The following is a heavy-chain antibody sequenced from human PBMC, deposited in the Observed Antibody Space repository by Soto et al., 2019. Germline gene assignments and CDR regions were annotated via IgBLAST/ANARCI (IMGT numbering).Heavy chain of an antibody. V-gene: IGHV4-34*01. J-gene: IGHJ4*02. CDR3: ARDKTTGLFDY. CDR2: INHSGST. CDR1: GGSFSGYY. Sequence: PSETLSLTCAVCGGSFSGYYWTWIRQPPGTGLEWIGEINHSGSTNYNPSLKSRVTISVDTSKNQFSLKLTSVTAADTALYYCARDKTTGLFDYWGQGTLVTVSS. D-gene: IGHD1-7*01.